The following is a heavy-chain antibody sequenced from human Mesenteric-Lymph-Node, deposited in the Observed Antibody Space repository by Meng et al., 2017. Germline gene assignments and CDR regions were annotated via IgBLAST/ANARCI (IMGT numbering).Heavy chain of an antibody. V-gene: IGHV3-21*01. CDR2: ISSSSSYI. CDR3: ARAGGSGSYYDY. J-gene: IGHJ4*02. Sequence: GGSLRLSCAASGFTVSSKYMSWVRQAPGKGLEWVSSISSSSSYIYYADSVKGRFTIARDNAKNSLYLQMNSLRAEGTAVYYCARAGGSGSYYDYWGQGTLVTVSS. CDR1: GFTVSSKY. D-gene: IGHD3-10*01.